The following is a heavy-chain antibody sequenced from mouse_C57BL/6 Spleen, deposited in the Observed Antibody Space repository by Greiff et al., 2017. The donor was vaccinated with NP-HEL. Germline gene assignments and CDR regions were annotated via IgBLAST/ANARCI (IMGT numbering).Heavy chain of an antibody. D-gene: IGHD1-1*01. J-gene: IGHJ4*01. CDR1: GYTFTSYW. Sequence: QVQLQQPGAELVMPGASVKLSCKASGYTFTSYWMHWVKQRPGQGLEWIGEIDPSDSYTNYNQKFKGKSTLTVDKSSSTAYMQLSSLTSEDSAVYYCARGGSSSDYYAMDYWGQGTSVTVSS. CDR3: ARGGSSSDYYAMDY. V-gene: IGHV1-69*01. CDR2: IDPSDSYT.